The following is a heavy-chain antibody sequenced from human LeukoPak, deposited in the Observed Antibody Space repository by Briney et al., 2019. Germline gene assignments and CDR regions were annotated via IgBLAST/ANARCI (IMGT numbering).Heavy chain of an antibody. CDR2: INNDGSGT. V-gene: IGHV3-74*01. CDR1: GFTFSSYW. D-gene: IGHD1-7*01. Sequence: GGSLRLSCAASGFTFSSYWFHWVRQAPGKGLVWVSRINNDGSGTTYADSVKGRFTISRDNAKSTLFLQMNSLRAEDTALYYCARTTSMNYVGDAFHIWGQGTMVTVSS. J-gene: IGHJ3*02. CDR3: ARTTSMNYVGDAFHI.